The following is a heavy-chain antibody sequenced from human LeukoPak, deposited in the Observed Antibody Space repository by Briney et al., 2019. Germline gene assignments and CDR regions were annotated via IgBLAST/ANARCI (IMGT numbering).Heavy chain of an antibody. J-gene: IGHJ2*01. D-gene: IGHD6-6*01. CDR3: ARDSSSPYWYFNL. V-gene: IGHV3-21*01. CDR1: GFTFGSYS. CDR2: ISSSSTYI. Sequence: GGSLRLSCAASGFTFGSYSMNWVRQAPGKGLEWVSSISSSSTYIYYADSVKGRFTISRDNAKNSLYLQMNSLRAEDTAVYYCARDSSSPYWYFNLWGRGTLVTASS.